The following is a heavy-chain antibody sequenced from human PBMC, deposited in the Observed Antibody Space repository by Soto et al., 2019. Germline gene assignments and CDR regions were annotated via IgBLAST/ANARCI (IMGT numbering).Heavy chain of an antibody. V-gene: IGHV1-18*01. CDR2: ISAYNGNT. Sequence: SGQVSCKASSYTFTSYGISWVRQAPGQGLEWMGWISAYNGNTNYAQKLQGRVTMTTDTSTSTAYMELRSLRSDDTAVYYCARGRRITIFGVPNPSHGMDVWGQGTTVTVSS. CDR3: ARGRRITIFGVPNPSHGMDV. D-gene: IGHD3-3*01. CDR1: SYTFTSYG. J-gene: IGHJ6*02.